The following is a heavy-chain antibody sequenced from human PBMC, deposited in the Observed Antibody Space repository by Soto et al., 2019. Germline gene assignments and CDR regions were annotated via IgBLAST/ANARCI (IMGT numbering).Heavy chain of an antibody. CDR1: GYTFTSCS. CDR3: AGKLDCTNGVCYGSYYYYMDV. V-gene: IGHV1-8*01. Sequence: ASVKVTCKASGYTFTSCSLSWVRHSKGQGLEWMGWINPNSGNADYAQKFQGRVTITRDKSTSTAYMELSSLRSEDTAVYHCAGKLDCTNGVCYGSYYYYMDVWGKGTTVTVSS. CDR2: INPNSGNA. D-gene: IGHD2-8*01. J-gene: IGHJ6*03.